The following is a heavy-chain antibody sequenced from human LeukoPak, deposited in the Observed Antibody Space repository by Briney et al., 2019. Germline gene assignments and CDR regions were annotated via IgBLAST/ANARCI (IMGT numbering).Heavy chain of an antibody. CDR1: GGSISSYY. D-gene: IGHD5-18*01. CDR3: ARDRADTAMVPSYYFDY. J-gene: IGHJ4*02. V-gene: IGHV4-4*07. CDR2: IYTSGST. Sequence: PSETLSLTCTVSGGSISSYYWSWIRQPAGKGLEWIGRIYTSGSTNYNPSLKSRVTMSVDTSKNQFSLKLSSVTAADTAVYYCARDRADTAMVPSYYFDYWGQGTLVTVSS.